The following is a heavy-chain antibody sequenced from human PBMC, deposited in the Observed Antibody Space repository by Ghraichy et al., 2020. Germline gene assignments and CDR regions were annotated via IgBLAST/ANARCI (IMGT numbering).Heavy chain of an antibody. CDR2: ISGSGSST. Sequence: GGSLRLSCAASGFTFSSFAMNWVRQAPGKGLEWVSAISGSGSSTYYADSVKGRFTISRDNSKNTLYLQMNSLRADDTAVYYCAKDKDYGDPNWFDPWGQGTLVTVSS. CDR3: AKDKDYGDPNWFDP. CDR1: GFTFSSFA. V-gene: IGHV3-23*01. J-gene: IGHJ5*02. D-gene: IGHD4-17*01.